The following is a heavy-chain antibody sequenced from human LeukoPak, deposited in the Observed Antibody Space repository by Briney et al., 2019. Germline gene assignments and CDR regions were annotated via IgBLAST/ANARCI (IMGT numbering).Heavy chain of an antibody. CDR1: GFTFSSYW. CDR3: TRGLYCSSTSCKNYYYYGMDV. CDR2: INSDGSST. V-gene: IGHV3-74*01. J-gene: IGHJ6*02. Sequence: PGGSLRLSCAASGFTFSSYWMYWVRQAPGKGLVWVSRINSDGSSTTYADSVKGRFTISRDNAKNTLYLQMSSLRAEDTAVYYCTRGLYCSSTSCKNYYYYGMDVWGQGTTVTVSS. D-gene: IGHD2-2*01.